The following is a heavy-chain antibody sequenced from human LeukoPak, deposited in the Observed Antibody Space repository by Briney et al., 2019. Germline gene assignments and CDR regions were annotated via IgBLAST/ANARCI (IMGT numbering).Heavy chain of an antibody. CDR1: GYTFTSYG. D-gene: IGHD6-19*01. CDR3: ARSEQWLVSGGTWFDP. CDR2: ISAYNGNT. V-gene: IGHV1-18*01. J-gene: IGHJ5*02. Sequence: ASVKVSCKASGYTFTSYGISWVRQAPGQGLEWMGWISAYNGNTNYAQKLQGRVTMTTDTSTSTAYMELSRLRSDDTAVYYCARSEQWLVSGGTWFDPWGQGTLVTVSS.